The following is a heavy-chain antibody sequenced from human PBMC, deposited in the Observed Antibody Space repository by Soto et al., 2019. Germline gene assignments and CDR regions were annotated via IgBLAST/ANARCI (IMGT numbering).Heavy chain of an antibody. Sequence: EVQLLESGGGLVQPGGSLRLSCGTSGFTFSSYVRCWVRQAPGAGLEWVSVIDRSGYDKSLSDSVKGRITISKGNSKDSLYLEMTSLRAGDSGIYYCVKEIVTAAYPATTAFELWGQGNAVTVPT. CDR2: IDRSGYDK. V-gene: IGHV3-23*01. CDR1: GFTFSSYV. CDR3: VKEIVTAAYPATTAFEL. J-gene: IGHJ4*02. D-gene: IGHD2-21*02.